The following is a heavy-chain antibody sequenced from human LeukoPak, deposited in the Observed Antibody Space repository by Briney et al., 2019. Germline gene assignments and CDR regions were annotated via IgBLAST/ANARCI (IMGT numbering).Heavy chain of an antibody. CDR2: ISGSGGST. J-gene: IGHJ5*02. CDR1: GFTFSSYA. V-gene: IGHV3-23*01. Sequence: GGSLRLSCAASGFTFSSYAMSWVRQAPGKGLEWVSAISGSGGSTYYADSVKGRFAISRDSSKNTLYLQMNSLRAEDTAVYYCAKVDSSGLGPWGQGTLVTVSS. CDR3: AKVDSSGLGP. D-gene: IGHD6-19*01.